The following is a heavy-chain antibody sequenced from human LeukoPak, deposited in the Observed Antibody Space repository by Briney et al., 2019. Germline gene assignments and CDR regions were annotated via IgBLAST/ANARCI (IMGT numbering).Heavy chain of an antibody. V-gene: IGHV4-59*01. CDR3: ARGKYYYGSGSSHWYFDL. Sequence: PSETLSLTCTVSGGSISSYYWSWIRQPPGKGLEWIGYIYYSGSTNYNPSLKSRVTISVDTSKNQFSLKLSSVTAADTAVYYCARGKYYYGSGSSHWYFDLWGRGTLVTVSS. CDR2: IYYSGST. CDR1: GGSISSYY. J-gene: IGHJ2*01. D-gene: IGHD3-10*01.